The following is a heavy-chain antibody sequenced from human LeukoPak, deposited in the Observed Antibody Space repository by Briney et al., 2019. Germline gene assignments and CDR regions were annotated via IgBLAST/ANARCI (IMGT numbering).Heavy chain of an antibody. CDR1: GFTFSSYS. CDR2: ISSSSSYI. J-gene: IGHJ4*02. CDR3: ASPKYSSSSSIV. V-gene: IGHV3-21*01. Sequence: GGSLRLSCAASGFTFSSYSMNWVRQAPGKGLEWVSSISSSSSYIYYADSVKGRFTISRDNAKNSLYLQMNSLRAEGTAVYYCASPKYSSSSSIVWGQGTLVTVSS. D-gene: IGHD6-6*01.